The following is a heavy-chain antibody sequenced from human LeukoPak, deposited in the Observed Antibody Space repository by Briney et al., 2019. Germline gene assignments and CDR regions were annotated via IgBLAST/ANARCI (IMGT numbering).Heavy chain of an antibody. CDR1: GFTVSSNY. J-gene: IGHJ4*02. CDR2: IYSGGST. D-gene: IGHD2-2*01. Sequence: PGGSLRLSCAASGFTVSSNYMSWVRQAPGKGLEWVSVIYSGGSTYYADSVKGRFTISRDNSKNTLYLQMNSLRAEDTAVYYCARGVPADNFDYWGQGTLVTVSS. CDR3: ARGVPADNFDY. V-gene: IGHV3-53*01.